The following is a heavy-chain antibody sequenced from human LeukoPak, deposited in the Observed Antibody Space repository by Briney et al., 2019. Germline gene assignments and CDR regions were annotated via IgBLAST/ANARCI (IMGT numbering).Heavy chain of an antibody. D-gene: IGHD2-15*01. CDR3: AGVYCSGGVCFLGYFDY. Sequence: SETLSLTCPVSGYSISSINYWGWIRQPPGKGLEWIGTIYHSGSNYYNPSHKSRVTISIDTSKKEFSLNLSSVTAADTAVYYCAGVYCSGGVCFLGYFDYWGQGTLVTVSS. V-gene: IGHV4-38-2*02. CDR2: IYHSGSN. J-gene: IGHJ4*02. CDR1: GYSISSINY.